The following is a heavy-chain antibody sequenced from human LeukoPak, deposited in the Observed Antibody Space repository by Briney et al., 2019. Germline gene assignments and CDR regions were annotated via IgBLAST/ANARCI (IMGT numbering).Heavy chain of an antibody. CDR3: ASSSISSSSDV. V-gene: IGHV4-34*01. CDR1: GGSFSGYY. D-gene: IGHD6-13*01. J-gene: IGHJ6*02. CDR2: INHSGST. Sequence: SETLSLTCAVYGGSFSGYYWSWIRQPPGKGLEWIGEINHSGSTNYNPSLKSRVTISVDTSKNQFSLKLSSVTAVDTAVYYCASSSISSSSDVWGQGTTVTVSS.